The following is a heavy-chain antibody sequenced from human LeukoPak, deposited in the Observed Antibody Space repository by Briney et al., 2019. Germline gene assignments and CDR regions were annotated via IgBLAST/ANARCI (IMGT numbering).Heavy chain of an antibody. CDR2: INSDGITT. Sequence: GGSLRLSCAASGFTFTSYWMHWARQAPGKGLVWVSRINSDGITTTYADSVKGRFTISRDNAKNTLYLQMNSLRAEDTAVYYCAREKWSSGWPLDYWGQGTLVTVSS. V-gene: IGHV3-74*01. CDR1: GFTFTSYW. CDR3: AREKWSSGWPLDY. J-gene: IGHJ4*02. D-gene: IGHD6-19*01.